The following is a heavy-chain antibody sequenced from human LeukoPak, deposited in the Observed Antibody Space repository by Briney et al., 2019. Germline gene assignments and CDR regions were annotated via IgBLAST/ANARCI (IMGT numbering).Heavy chain of an antibody. CDR1: GFTVSSNY. CDR3: AKGTDYGSGSYRIYFYYYMDV. V-gene: IGHV3-30*02. J-gene: IGHJ6*03. Sequence: GGSLRLSCAASGFTVSSNYMSWVRQAPGKGLEWVAFIRYGGSNRYYADSVKGRFTISRDNSKNTLYLKMNSLRAEDTAVYYCAKGTDYGSGSYRIYFYYYMDVWGKGTTVTVSS. CDR2: IRYGGSNR. D-gene: IGHD3-10*01.